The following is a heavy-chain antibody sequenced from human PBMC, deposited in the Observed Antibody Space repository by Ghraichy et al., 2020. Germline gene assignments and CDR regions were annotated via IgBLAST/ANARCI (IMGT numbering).Heavy chain of an antibody. CDR2: ISGSGGNT. CDR3: AKSQRYCSGGSCPFGLYYFDY. D-gene: IGHD2-15*01. V-gene: IGHV3-23*01. Sequence: GESLNISCAASGFSFSNYDMSWVRQAPGKGLEWVSAISGSGGNTYYADSVKGRFTISRDNSQNTLYLQVNSLRAEDTAVYYCAKSQRYCSGGSCPFGLYYFDYWGQGTLVTVSS. J-gene: IGHJ4*02. CDR1: GFSFSNYD.